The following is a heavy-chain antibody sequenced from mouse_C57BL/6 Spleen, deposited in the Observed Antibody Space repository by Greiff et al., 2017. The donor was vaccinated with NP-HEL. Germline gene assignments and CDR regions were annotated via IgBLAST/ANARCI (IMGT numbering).Heavy chain of an antibody. CDR2: IDPSDSYT. J-gene: IGHJ1*03. CDR1: GYTFTSYW. CDR3: ARYYGTHWYFDV. Sequence: VQLQQPGAELVMPGASVKLSCKASGYTFTSYWMHWVKQRPGQGLEWIGEIDPSDSYTNHNQKFKGKSTLTVDKSSSTAYMQLSSLTSEDSAVYYCARYYGTHWYFDVWGTGTTVTVSS. V-gene: IGHV1-69*01. D-gene: IGHD1-1*01.